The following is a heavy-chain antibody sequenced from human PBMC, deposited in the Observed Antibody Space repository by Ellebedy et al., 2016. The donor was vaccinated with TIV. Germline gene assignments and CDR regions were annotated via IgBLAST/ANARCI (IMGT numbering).Heavy chain of an antibody. V-gene: IGHV1-58*01. D-gene: IGHD6-6*01. J-gene: IGHJ6*03. CDR3: AAAYSSSSEDYYYYYMDV. Sequence: SVKVSCXASGFTFTSSAVQWVRQARGQRLEWIGWIVVGSGNTNYAQKFQERVTITRDMSTSTAYMELSSLRSEDTAVYYCAAAYSSSSEDYYYYYMDVWGKGTTVTVSS. CDR1: GFTFTSSA. CDR2: IVVGSGNT.